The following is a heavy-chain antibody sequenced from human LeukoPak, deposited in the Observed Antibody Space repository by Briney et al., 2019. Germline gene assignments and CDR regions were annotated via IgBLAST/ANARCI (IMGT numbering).Heavy chain of an antibody. V-gene: IGHV4-39*02. CDR2: TYYTGSA. D-gene: IGHD5-24*01. CDR1: GGSITSGSYH. Sequence: SETLSLTCTVCGGSITSGSYHWGWIRQSPGKGLEWIGNTYYTGSAYYRPSLQSRVSISVDTSKKEFSLKLTSVTAADTAVYYCAIDRDGYAYSFDYWGQGTLVTVSS. CDR3: AIDRDGYAYSFDY. J-gene: IGHJ4*02.